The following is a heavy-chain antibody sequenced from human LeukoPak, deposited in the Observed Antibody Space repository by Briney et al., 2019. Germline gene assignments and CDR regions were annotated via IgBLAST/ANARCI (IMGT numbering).Heavy chain of an antibody. CDR1: GFTFSSYW. V-gene: IGHV3-7*03. CDR3: ARWGHYSNPYDY. Sequence: GGSLRLSCAASGFTFSSYWMNWARQAPGKGLEWVASINHNGNVNYYVDSVKGRFTISRDNAKNSLYLQMSNLRAEDTAVYYCARWGHYSNPYDYWGQGTLVTVSS. J-gene: IGHJ4*02. D-gene: IGHD4-11*01. CDR2: INHNGNVN.